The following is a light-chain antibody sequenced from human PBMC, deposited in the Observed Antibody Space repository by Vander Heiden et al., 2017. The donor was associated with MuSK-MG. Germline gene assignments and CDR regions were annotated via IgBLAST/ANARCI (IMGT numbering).Light chain of an antibody. V-gene: IGKV4-1*01. CDR2: WAS. Sequence: DIVMTQSPDSLAVSLGERATINCKSSQSVLFSSNNKNYLAWYQQKAGQPPKLLIYWASTRESGVPDRFSGSGSGTDFTLTISILQAEDVAVYYCQQYDSTRWTFGQGTKVEIK. CDR1: QSVLFSSNNKNY. J-gene: IGKJ1*01. CDR3: QQYDSTRWT.